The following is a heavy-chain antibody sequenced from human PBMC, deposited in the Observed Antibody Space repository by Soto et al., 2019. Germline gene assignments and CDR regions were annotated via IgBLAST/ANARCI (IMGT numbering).Heavy chain of an antibody. D-gene: IGHD2-2*01. CDR3: ANTDIVVVPAASSSYYYYGMDV. J-gene: IGHJ6*02. V-gene: IGHV4-38-2*01. CDR2: IYHSGST. Sequence: PSETLSLTCAVSGYSISSGYYWGWIRQPPGKGLEWIGSIYHSGSTYYNPSLKSRVTISVDTSKNQFSLKLSSVTAADTAVYYCANTDIVVVPAASSSYYYYGMDVWGQGTTVTVSS. CDR1: GYSISSGYY.